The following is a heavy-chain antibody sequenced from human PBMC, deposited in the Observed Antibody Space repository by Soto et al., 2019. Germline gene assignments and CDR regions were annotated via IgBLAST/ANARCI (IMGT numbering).Heavy chain of an antibody. Sequence: EVQLLESGGGLVQPGGSLRLSCAASGFTFSNFVMRWVRQTPGKGLEWVSTITETGGDTYYTDSVKGRFTVSRDNSKNTLYLQMTSLRAEGTALYYCTKASSDRHHMDVWGQGTTVTVSS. CDR1: GFTFSNFV. J-gene: IGHJ6*02. CDR3: TKASSDRHHMDV. CDR2: ITETGGDT. V-gene: IGHV3-23*01.